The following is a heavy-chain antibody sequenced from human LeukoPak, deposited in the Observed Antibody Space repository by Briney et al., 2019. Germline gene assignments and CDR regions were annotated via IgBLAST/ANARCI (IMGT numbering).Heavy chain of an antibody. V-gene: IGHV3-9*01. D-gene: IGHD5-12*01. J-gene: IGHJ4*02. CDR2: ISWSGGGK. Sequence: PGRSLTLSCAASGFKFDDYAMHWVRQSPGKGLQWVSGISWSGGGKGYEDSVKGRFTIPRDNAKNSLFLEMNTVRSEDTAIYYYAKGQYSGYDSQPDYWGQGALVTVSA. CDR3: AKGQYSGYDSQPDY. CDR1: GFKFDDYA.